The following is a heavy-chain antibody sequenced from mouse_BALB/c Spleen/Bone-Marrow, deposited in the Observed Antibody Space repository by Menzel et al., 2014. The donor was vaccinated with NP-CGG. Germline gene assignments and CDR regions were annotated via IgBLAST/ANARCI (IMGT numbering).Heavy chain of an antibody. J-gene: IGHJ4*01. V-gene: IGHV5-12-2*01. D-gene: IGHD2-2*01. CDR1: GFTLSYYT. CDR3: ARDGYDVGGALDY. Sequence: EVKLVESGGGLVQPGGSLKLSCAASGFTLSYYTMSWVRQTPEKRLEWVAYISNGGSTTYHPDTVKGRFTISRDNAKNTLYLQMSSLKSEDTAMYYCARDGYDVGGALDYWGQGTSVTVSS. CDR2: ISNGGSTT.